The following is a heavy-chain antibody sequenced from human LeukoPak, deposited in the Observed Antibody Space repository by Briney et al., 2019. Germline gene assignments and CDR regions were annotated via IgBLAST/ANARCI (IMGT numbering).Heavy chain of an antibody. Sequence: SETLSLTCTVSGGSLSSYYWSWIRQPPGKGLEWIGYIYYSGSTNYNPSLKSRVTISVDTSKNQFSLKLSSVTAADTAVYYCARQKANGDFHFDYWGQGTLVTVSS. CDR2: IYYSGST. CDR1: GGSLSSYY. D-gene: IGHD4-17*01. J-gene: IGHJ4*02. V-gene: IGHV4-59*08. CDR3: ARQKANGDFHFDY.